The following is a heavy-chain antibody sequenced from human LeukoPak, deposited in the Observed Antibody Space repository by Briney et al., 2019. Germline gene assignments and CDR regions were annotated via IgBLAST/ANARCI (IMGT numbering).Heavy chain of an antibody. J-gene: IGHJ4*02. V-gene: IGHV3-30*18. CDR2: ISYDGSNK. Sequence: GGSLRLSCAASGFTFSNYGMHCVRQGPGKGLEWVAVISYDGSNKYYADSVKGRFTISRDNSKNTVYLQMNSLRAEDTAVYYCAKDGSSGWYEFSLMVYWGQGTLVTVSS. CDR3: AKDGSSGWYEFSLMVY. CDR1: GFTFSNYG. D-gene: IGHD6-19*01.